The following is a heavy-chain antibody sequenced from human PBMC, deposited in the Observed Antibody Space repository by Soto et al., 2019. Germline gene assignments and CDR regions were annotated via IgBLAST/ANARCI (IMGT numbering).Heavy chain of an antibody. V-gene: IGHV4-34*01. CDR1: GGPFSGYY. Sequence: QVQLQQWGAGLLKPSETLSHTCVVYGGPFSGYYWSWIRQPPGKGLEWIGEINYSGNTNYNPSLKSRITMSVDTSKNQFSLKLNSVTAADTAVYYCARLVRGVMSRDYWGQGTLVHVSS. J-gene: IGHJ4*02. D-gene: IGHD3-10*01. CDR3: ARLVRGVMSRDY. CDR2: INYSGNT.